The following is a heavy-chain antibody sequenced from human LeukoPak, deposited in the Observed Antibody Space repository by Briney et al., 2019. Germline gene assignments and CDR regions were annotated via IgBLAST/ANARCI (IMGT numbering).Heavy chain of an antibody. D-gene: IGHD3-9*01. V-gene: IGHV5-51*01. J-gene: IGHJ4*02. Sequence: GESLKISSKGSGYSFTSYWIGWVRQMPGKGLAWMGIIYPGDSDTRYSPSFQGQVTISPYKSITTAYLQWSSLKASDTAMYYCARHDILTGPKANGFDYWGQGTLVTVSS. CDR1: GYSFTSYW. CDR2: IYPGDSDT. CDR3: ARHDILTGPKANGFDY.